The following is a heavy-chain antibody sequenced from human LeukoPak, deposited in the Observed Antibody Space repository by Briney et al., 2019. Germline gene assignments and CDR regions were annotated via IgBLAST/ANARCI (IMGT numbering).Heavy chain of an antibody. CDR3: AKVGSGWYGVDH. V-gene: IGHV3-30*02. CDR2: IRYDGSNK. D-gene: IGHD6-19*01. CDR1: GFSFSGHG. Sequence: PGGSLRLSCAASGFSFSGHGMHWVRQAPGKGLEWVAFIRYDGSNKYYADSVKGRFTISRDNSKNTLFVQMDSLRGEDTAVYYCAKVGSGWYGVDHWGQGTLVTVSS. J-gene: IGHJ4*02.